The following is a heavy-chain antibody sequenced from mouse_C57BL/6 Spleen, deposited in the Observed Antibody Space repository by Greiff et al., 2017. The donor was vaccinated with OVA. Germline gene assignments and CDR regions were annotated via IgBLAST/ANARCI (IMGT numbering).Heavy chain of an antibody. Sequence: EVQLVESGGGLVKPGGSLKLSCAASGFTFSDYGMHWVRQAPEKGLEWVAYISSGSSTIYYADTVKGRFTISRDNAKNTLFLQMTSLRSEDTAMYYCARGYYGSSYGGYFDVWGTGTTVTVSS. D-gene: IGHD1-1*01. CDR1: GFTFSDYG. V-gene: IGHV5-17*01. CDR2: ISSGSSTI. J-gene: IGHJ1*03. CDR3: ARGYYGSSYGGYFDV.